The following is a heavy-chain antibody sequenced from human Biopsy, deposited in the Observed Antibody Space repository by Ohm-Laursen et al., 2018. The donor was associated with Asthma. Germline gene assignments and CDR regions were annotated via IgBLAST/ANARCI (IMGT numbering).Heavy chain of an antibody. D-gene: IGHD1-26*01. CDR1: GFTFKAYG. J-gene: IGHJ4*02. CDR2: MSCGESVQ. Sequence: SLRLSCTASGFTFKAYGIHWVRQAPGKGLEWVAVMSCGESVQYFADSVKGRFTFSGDNSKNTLYLQMNSLRAEDSAVYYCARDFGCGSYFVGTTFDYWGQGALVTVSS. CDR3: ARDFGCGSYFVGTTFDY. V-gene: IGHV3-30*03.